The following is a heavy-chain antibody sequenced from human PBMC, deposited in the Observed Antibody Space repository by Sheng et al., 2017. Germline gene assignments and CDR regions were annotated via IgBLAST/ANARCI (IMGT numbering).Heavy chain of an antibody. CDR3: TNTGDGGAY. CDR2: IRGKAHNYAT. J-gene: IGHJ4*02. Sequence: EVQLVESGGGLVQPGGSLKLSCAASGFTFSGSAMHWVRQASGKGLEWVGRIRGKAHNYATAYAASMTGRFTISRDDSKNTAYLQMNSLKTEDTAMYYCTNTGDGGAYWGRGNPWSPS. V-gene: IGHV3-73*02. D-gene: IGHD7-27*01. CDR1: GFTFSGSA.